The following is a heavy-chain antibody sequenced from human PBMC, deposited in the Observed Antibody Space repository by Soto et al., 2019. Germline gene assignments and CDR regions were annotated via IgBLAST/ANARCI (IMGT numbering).Heavy chain of an antibody. V-gene: IGHV3-30*18. Sequence: QVQLVQSGGGVVQPGRSLRLSCVASGFIFSTYGMHWVRQVPGNGLEWVAHISYDGSNEYYADSVKGRITVSRDNAKNTLDLQMNGLKTEDTALYYCTKEYIVGTTWGYFESWGQGALVIVSS. CDR2: ISYDGSNE. J-gene: IGHJ4*02. CDR3: TKEYIVGTTWGYFES. D-gene: IGHD1-1*01. CDR1: GFIFSTYG.